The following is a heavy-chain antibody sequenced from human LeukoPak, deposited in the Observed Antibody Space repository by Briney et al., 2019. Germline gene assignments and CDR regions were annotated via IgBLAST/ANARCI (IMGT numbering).Heavy chain of an antibody. Sequence: SETLSLTCAVYGGSFSGYYWSWIRQPPGKGLEWIGEINHSGSTNYNPSLKSRATISADTSKNQFSLKLSSVTAADTAVYYCARGLGYYYDSSGADRLDYWGQGTLVTVSS. D-gene: IGHD3-22*01. CDR2: INHSGST. CDR3: ARGLGYYYDSSGADRLDY. J-gene: IGHJ4*02. V-gene: IGHV4-34*01. CDR1: GGSFSGYY.